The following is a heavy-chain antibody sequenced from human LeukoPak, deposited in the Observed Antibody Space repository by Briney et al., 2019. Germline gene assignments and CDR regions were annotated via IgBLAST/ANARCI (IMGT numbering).Heavy chain of an antibody. CDR1: GGSFSGYY. CDR2: INHSGST. CDR3: GRGGNGRTCRTEWFYP. V-gene: IGHV4-34*01. J-gene: IGHJ5*02. D-gene: IGHD1-1*01. Sequence: PSETLSLTCAVYGGSFSGYYWSWIRQPPGKGLEWIGEINHSGSTNYNPSLKSRVTLSVDTSQNQFSLKLRPVAAADQAVYFCGRGGNGRTCRTEWFYPWGQGTLVTVSS.